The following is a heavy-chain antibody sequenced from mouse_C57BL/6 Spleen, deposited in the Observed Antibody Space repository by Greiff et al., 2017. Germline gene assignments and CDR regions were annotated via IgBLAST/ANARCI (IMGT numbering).Heavy chain of an antibody. CDR2: INPNYGGT. D-gene: IGHD1-1*01. CDR1: GYTFTDYN. Sequence: VQLQQSGPELVKPGASVKMSCKASGYTFTDYNMHWVKQSHGKSLEWIGDINPNYGGTSYNQKFKGKATLTVNKSSSTAYMELRSLTSEDSAVYYCARPNYYGSSNWYFDVWGTGTTVTVSS. CDR3: ARPNYYGSSNWYFDV. V-gene: IGHV1-22*01. J-gene: IGHJ1*03.